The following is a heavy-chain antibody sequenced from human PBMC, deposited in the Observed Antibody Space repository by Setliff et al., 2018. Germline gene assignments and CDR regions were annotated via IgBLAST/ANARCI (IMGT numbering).Heavy chain of an antibody. D-gene: IGHD3-22*01. CDR3: VRDDADNYDAFDN. CDR2: IKQDGSTK. CDR1: GFSFSRHW. Sequence: GGSLRLSCVVSGFSFSRHWMSWVRQAPGKGLEWVADIKQDGSTKYYLDSVKGRFTISRDNAKRSLYLQMNGLRADDTGVYYCVRDDADNYDAFDNWGQGALVTVSS. V-gene: IGHV3-7*01. J-gene: IGHJ3*02.